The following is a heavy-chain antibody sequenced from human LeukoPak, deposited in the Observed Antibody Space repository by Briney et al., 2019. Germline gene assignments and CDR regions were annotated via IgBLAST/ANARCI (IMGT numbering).Heavy chain of an antibody. J-gene: IGHJ4*02. CDR3: ARLITATTDY. Sequence: SETLSLTCTVSGGSISSSSYYWGWIRQPPGKGLEWIASIHYNGSTYYIPSLKSRVTISVDTSNNQFSLKLSSVTAADTAVYYCARLITATTDYWGQGTLVIVSS. V-gene: IGHV4-39*01. CDR1: GGSISSSSYY. D-gene: IGHD1-7*01. CDR2: IHYNGST.